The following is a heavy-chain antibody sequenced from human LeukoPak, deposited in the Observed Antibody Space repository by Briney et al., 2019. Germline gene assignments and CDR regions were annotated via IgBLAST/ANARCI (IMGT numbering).Heavy chain of an antibody. J-gene: IGHJ4*02. V-gene: IGHV1-2*06. CDR3: ARDYPTVYGDYSFDY. CDR1: GYTFTRYY. Sequence: ASVKVSCKASGYTFTRYYMHWVGQAPGQGLEWMGRINPNSGGTNYAQKFQGRVTMTRDTSISTAYMELSRLRSDDTAVYYCARDYPTVYGDYSFDYWGQGTLVTVSS. D-gene: IGHD4-17*01. CDR2: INPNSGGT.